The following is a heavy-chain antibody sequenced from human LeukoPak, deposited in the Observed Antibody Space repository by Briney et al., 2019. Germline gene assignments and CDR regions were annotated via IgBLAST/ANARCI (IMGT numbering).Heavy chain of an antibody. V-gene: IGHV3-30*02. D-gene: IGHD6-19*01. Sequence: PGGSLRLSCAASGFTFSSYGMHWVRQAPGKGLEWVAFIRYDGSNKYYADSVKGRFTISRDNSKNTLYLQMNSLRAEDTAVYYCAGFHKYSSGWLDAFDIWGQGTMVTVSS. CDR1: GFTFSSYG. CDR2: IRYDGSNK. CDR3: AGFHKYSSGWLDAFDI. J-gene: IGHJ3*02.